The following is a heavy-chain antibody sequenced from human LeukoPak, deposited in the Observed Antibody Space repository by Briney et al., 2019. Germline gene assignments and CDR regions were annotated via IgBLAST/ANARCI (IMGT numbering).Heavy chain of an antibody. V-gene: IGHV4-61*09. CDR1: GGSISSGGFY. D-gene: IGHD5-24*01. Sequence: SETLSLTCTVSGGSISSGGFYWSWLRQPAGKGLEWIGHIYASGITGYNPSLKSRVTLSVDTSKNQFSLNLSSVTAADTAVYYCARSARDGYNNYFDYWGQGTLVTVSS. CDR2: IYASGIT. CDR3: ARSARDGYNNYFDY. J-gene: IGHJ4*02.